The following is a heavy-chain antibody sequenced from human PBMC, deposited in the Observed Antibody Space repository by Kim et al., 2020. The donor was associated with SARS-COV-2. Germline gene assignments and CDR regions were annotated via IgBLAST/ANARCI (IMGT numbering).Heavy chain of an antibody. J-gene: IGHJ6*02. CDR2: INHSGST. Sequence: SETLSLTCAVYGGSFSGYYWSWIRQPPGKGLEWIGEINHSGSTNYNPSLKSRVTISVDTSKNQFSLKLSSVTAADTAVYYCARRGSSSRALYYYGMDVWGQGTTVTVSS. CDR1: GGSFSGYY. D-gene: IGHD6-13*01. V-gene: IGHV4-34*01. CDR3: ARRGSSSRALYYYGMDV.